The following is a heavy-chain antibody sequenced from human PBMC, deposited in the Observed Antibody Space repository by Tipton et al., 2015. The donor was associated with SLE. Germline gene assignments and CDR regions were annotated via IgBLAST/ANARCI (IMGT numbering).Heavy chain of an antibody. V-gene: IGHV4-34*01. Sequence: TLSLTCAVSGGSFSGYYWYWVRQPPEQGLEWIGEITQSGVTNYNPSLKSRVTMSLDTSKNQFSLKLTSVTAADTAVYYCARGGPDWGYYYYMDVWGKGTTVTVSS. CDR1: GGSFSGYY. CDR2: ITQSGVT. D-gene: IGHD3-9*01. J-gene: IGHJ6*03. CDR3: ARGGPDWGYYYYMDV.